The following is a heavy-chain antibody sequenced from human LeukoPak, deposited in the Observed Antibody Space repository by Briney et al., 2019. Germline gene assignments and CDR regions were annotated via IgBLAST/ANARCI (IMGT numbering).Heavy chain of an antibody. D-gene: IGHD2-21*02. CDR1: GFTFTSSA. J-gene: IGHJ5*02. V-gene: IGHV1-58*02. Sequence: SVKVSCKASGFTFTSSAMQWVRQARGQRLEWIGWIVVGSGNTNYARKFQERVTITRDMSTSTAYMELSSLRSEDTAVYYYAADRRGYCDGDCFSAWGQGTLVTVSS. CDR3: AADRRGYCDGDCFSA. CDR2: IVVGSGNT.